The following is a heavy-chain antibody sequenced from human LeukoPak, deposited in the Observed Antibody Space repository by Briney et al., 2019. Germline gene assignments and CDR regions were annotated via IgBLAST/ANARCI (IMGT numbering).Heavy chain of an antibody. J-gene: IGHJ5*02. V-gene: IGHV4-34*01. CDR3: ARGYSSSWYFNWFDP. Sequence: SETLSLTCAVYGGSFSSYYWSWIRQPPGKGLEWIGNIYHSGSTFYNPSLKSRVTISVDTSKNQFSLKLSSVTAADTAVYYCARGYSSSWYFNWFDPWGQGTLVTVSS. CDR2: IYHSGST. CDR1: GGSFSSYY. D-gene: IGHD6-13*01.